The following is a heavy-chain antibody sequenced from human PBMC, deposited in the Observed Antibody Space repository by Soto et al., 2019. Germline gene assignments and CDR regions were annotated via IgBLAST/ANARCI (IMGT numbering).Heavy chain of an antibody. CDR3: ARGLVRGNWNYEVNCFDP. Sequence: QVQLVQSGAEVKKPGSSVKVSCKASGGTFSSYAISWVRQAPGQGLEWMGGIIPIFGTPNYAQKFQDRVTITADESTSTAYMELISLRSEDTAVYYCARGLVRGNWNYEVNCFDPWGQGTLVTVSS. D-gene: IGHD1-7*01. J-gene: IGHJ5*02. CDR2: IIPIFGTP. V-gene: IGHV1-69*01. CDR1: GGTFSSYA.